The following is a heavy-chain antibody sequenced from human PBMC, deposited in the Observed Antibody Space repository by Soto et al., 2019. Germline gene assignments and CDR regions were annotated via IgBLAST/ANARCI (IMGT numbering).Heavy chain of an antibody. Sequence: SETLSLTCTVSGGSISSYYWSWIRQPPGKGLEWIGYISYSGSTNYSPSLKSRVTFSLDTSKNQFSLQLSSVTAADTAVYYCARERGSYAFDIWRQGTMVTVSS. CDR1: GGSISSYY. D-gene: IGHD3-10*01. V-gene: IGHV4-59*01. J-gene: IGHJ3*02. CDR2: ISYSGST. CDR3: ARERGSYAFDI.